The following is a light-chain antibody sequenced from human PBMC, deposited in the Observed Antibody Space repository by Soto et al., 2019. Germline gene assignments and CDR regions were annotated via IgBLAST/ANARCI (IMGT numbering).Light chain of an antibody. CDR2: DAS. CDR1: QDISNY. J-gene: IGKJ5*01. CDR3: QQYDNWPPIT. V-gene: IGKV1-33*01. Sequence: DIQMTQSPSALAAFVGDRVTSTCHASQDISNYLNWYQQKPGKPPKLLIYDASSLETGVPSRFSGSGSGTDFTLTIRSLQPEDFAVYYCQQYDNWPPITFGQGTRREIK.